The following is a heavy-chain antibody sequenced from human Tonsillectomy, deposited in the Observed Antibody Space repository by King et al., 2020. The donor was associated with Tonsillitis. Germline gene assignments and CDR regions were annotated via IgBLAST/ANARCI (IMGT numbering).Heavy chain of an antibody. CDR3: ARALRGGGYAATYYYCMDV. D-gene: IGHD1-26*01. V-gene: IGHV3-7*03. Sequence: VQLVESGGGLVQPGGSLRLSCAASGFTFSNYWMSWVRQAPGKGLEWVANIKQDGSEKYYVDSVKGRFTISRDNAKNSLYLQMNSRRAEDTDVYYCARALRGGGYAATYYYCMDVWGKGTTVTVSS. CDR1: GFTFSNYW. CDR2: IKQDGSEK. J-gene: IGHJ6*03.